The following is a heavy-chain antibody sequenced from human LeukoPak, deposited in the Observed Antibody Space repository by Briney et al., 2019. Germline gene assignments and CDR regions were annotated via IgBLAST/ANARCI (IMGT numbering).Heavy chain of an antibody. Sequence: SGTLSLTCAVSGGSISSSNWWSWVRQPPGKGLEWIGEIYHSGSTNYNPSLKSRVTISIDKSKNQFSLKLSSVTAADTAVYYCAREVRVVVVAAPFFDYWGQGTLVTVSS. CDR1: GGSISSSNW. CDR3: AREVRVVVVAAPFFDY. J-gene: IGHJ4*02. V-gene: IGHV4-4*02. D-gene: IGHD2-15*01. CDR2: IYHSGST.